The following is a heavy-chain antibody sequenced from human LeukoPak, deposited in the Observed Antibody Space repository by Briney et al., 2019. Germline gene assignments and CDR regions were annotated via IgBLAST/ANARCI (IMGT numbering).Heavy chain of an antibody. CDR2: ISSSSSYI. CDR1: GFTVSSNY. J-gene: IGHJ5*02. V-gene: IGHV3-21*01. CDR3: ARDPAKRVRGVPNWFDP. D-gene: IGHD3-10*01. Sequence: GGSLRLSCAASGFTVSSNYMSWVRQAPGKGLEWVSSISSSSSYIYYADSVKGRFTISRDNAKNSLYLQMNSLRAEDTAVYYCARDPAKRVRGVPNWFDPWGQGTLVTVSS.